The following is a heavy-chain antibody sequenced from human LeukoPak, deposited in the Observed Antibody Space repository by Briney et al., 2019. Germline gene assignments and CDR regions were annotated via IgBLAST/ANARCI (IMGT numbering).Heavy chain of an antibody. V-gene: IGHV3-48*03. CDR3: ARVPLRYSSGWGFDY. D-gene: IGHD6-19*01. CDR1: GFTFSSYE. CDR2: ISSSGSTI. J-gene: IGHJ4*02. Sequence: GGSLRLSCAASGFTFSSYEMNWVRQAPGKGLEWVSYISSSGSTIYYADSVKGRFTISRDNAKNSLYLQMNSLRAEDTAVYYCARVPLRYSSGWGFDYWGQGTLVTVSS.